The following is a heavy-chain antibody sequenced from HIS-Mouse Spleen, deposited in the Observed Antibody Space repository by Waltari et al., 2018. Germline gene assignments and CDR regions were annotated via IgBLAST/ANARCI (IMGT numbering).Heavy chain of an antibody. CDR1: GGSVSSGSYY. J-gene: IGHJ5*02. V-gene: IGHV4-61*01. Sequence: QVQLQESGPGLVKPSETLSLTCTVSGGSVSSGSYYWSWIRQPPGKGLEWIGYIYYSGRTNYTPSLKSRVTISVDTSKNQFSLKLSSVTAADTAVYYCARLNWNDVWFDPWGQGTLVTVSS. CDR2: IYYSGRT. CDR3: ARLNWNDVWFDP. D-gene: IGHD1-1*01.